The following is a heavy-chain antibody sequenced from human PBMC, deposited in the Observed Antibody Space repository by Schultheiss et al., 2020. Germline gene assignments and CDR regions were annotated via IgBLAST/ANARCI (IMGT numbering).Heavy chain of an antibody. CDR3: ARDKGYSPDY. V-gene: IGHV4-4*07. CDR1: GGSISSYY. Sequence: SQTLSLTCTVSGGSISSYYWSWIRQPPGKGLEWIGRIYTSGSTYYNPSLKSRLTISLDTSKNQFSLNLSSVTAADTAVYYCARDKGYSPDYWGKGTLVTVSS. J-gene: IGHJ4*02. CDR2: IYTSGST. D-gene: IGHD5-18*01.